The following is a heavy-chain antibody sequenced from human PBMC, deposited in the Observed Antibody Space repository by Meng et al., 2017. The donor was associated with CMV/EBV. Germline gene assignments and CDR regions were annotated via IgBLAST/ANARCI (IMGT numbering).Heavy chain of an antibody. CDR2: IYYSGST. Sequence: GSLRLSCTVSGGSISSSSYYWGWIRQPPGKGLEWIVSIYYSGSTYYNPSLKSRVTISVDTSKNQFSLKLSSVTAADTAVYYCARDYPRFLEWLVAGDYYYGMDVWGQGTTVTVSS. J-gene: IGHJ6*02. D-gene: IGHD3-3*01. CDR3: ARDYPRFLEWLVAGDYYYGMDV. V-gene: IGHV4-39*07. CDR1: GGSISSSSYY.